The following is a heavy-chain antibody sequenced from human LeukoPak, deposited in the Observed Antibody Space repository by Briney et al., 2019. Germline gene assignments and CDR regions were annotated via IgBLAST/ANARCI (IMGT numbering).Heavy chain of an antibody. CDR3: ARILNYNYCSGGSCYSGPFDS. CDR2: ISGRDGST. D-gene: IGHD2-15*01. Sequence: PGGSLRLSCAASGFTFSSSAMSWVRQAPGKGLEWVSGISGRDGSTYYADSVKGRFTVSRDNAKNALFLHLNSMRAEDTAVYYCARILNYNYCSGGSCYSGPFDSWGQGTLVTVSS. CDR1: GFTFSSSA. V-gene: IGHV3-23*01. J-gene: IGHJ4*02.